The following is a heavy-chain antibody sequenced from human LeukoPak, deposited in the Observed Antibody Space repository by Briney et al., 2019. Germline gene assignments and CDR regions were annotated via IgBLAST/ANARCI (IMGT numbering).Heavy chain of an antibody. CDR1: GFTFSSYA. V-gene: IGHV4-30-4*08. CDR2: IYYSGST. CDR3: ARVGLDCSSTSCYLNWFDP. J-gene: IGHJ5*02. Sequence: LRLSCAASGFTFSSYAMSWVRQPPGKGLEWIGYIYYSGSTYYNPSLKSRVTISVDTSKNQFSLKLSSVTAADTAVYYCARVGLDCSSTSCYLNWFDPWGQGTLVTVSS. D-gene: IGHD2-2*01.